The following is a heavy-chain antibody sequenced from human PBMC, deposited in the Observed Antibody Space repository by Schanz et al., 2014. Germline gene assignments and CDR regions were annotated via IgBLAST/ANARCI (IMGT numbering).Heavy chain of an antibody. CDR3: ARESVSRTRLFDP. Sequence: QVQVIQSGPEVKKPGASVKVSCKASGYTFTNHYLHWVRQAPGQGLEWMGRISPSSGGTNYARNFQGRVTMTKDTSINTVYMELSTLTSDDTAVYYCARESVSRTRLFDPWGQGTLVTVSS. J-gene: IGHJ5*02. V-gene: IGHV1-2*06. D-gene: IGHD3-3*01. CDR2: ISPSSGGT. CDR1: GYTFTNHY.